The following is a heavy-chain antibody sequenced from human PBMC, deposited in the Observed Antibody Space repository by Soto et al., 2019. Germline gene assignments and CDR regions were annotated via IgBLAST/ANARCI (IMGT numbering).Heavy chain of an antibody. CDR3: ARAHAPLPAAIYPHYYYMDV. D-gene: IGHD2-2*02. CDR1: GDSVSSNSAA. J-gene: IGHJ6*03. CDR2: TYYRSKWYN. V-gene: IGHV6-1*01. Sequence: KQSQTLSLTCAISGDSVSSNSAAWNWIRQSPSRGLEWLGRTYYRSKWYNDYAVSVKSRITINPDTSKNQFSLQLNSVTPEDTAVYYCARAHAPLPAAIYPHYYYMDVWGKGTTVTVSS.